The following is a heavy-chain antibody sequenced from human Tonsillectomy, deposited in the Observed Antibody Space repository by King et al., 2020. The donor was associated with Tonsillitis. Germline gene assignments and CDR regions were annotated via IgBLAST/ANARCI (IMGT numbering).Heavy chain of an antibody. J-gene: IGHJ4*02. CDR1: DFTFSDYA. CDR3: TPTRY. V-gene: IGHV3-64D*06. CDR2: INDKGDVT. D-gene: IGHD3-16*02. Sequence: VQLVESGGGLVHPGGSLRLSCSGSDFTFSDYAMHWVRQTPGKGLQCVSAINDKGDVTYYEDSVKGRFSISRDNSKRALYLQMSSLRTEDTGVYYCTPTRYWGQGTLVTVSS.